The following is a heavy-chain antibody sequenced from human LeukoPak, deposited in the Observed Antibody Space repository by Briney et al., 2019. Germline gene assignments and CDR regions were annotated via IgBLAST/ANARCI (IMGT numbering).Heavy chain of an antibody. CDR2: MNEEGSDK. D-gene: IGHD4-23*01. Sequence: GGSLRLSCAASGFTFNTHLTSWVRQAPGKGLEWVAHMNEEGSDKYYVDSVKGRFTLSRDDAQNSLSLQMSSLRAEDTAVYYCASWTKVAAYWGQGTLVTVSS. CDR3: ASWTKVAAY. V-gene: IGHV3-7*01. CDR1: GFTFNTHL. J-gene: IGHJ4*02.